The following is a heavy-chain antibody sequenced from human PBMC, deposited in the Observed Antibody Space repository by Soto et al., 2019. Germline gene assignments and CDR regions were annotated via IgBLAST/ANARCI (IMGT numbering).Heavy chain of an antibody. D-gene: IGHD5-18*01. CDR3: ARAEGRGYSYGFDY. Sequence: ASVKVSCKASGGTFSSYTISWVRQAPGQGLEWMGIINPSGGSTSYAQKFQGRVTMTRDTSTSTVYMELSSLRSEDTAVYYCARAEGRGYSYGFDYWGQGTLVTVSS. CDR2: INPSGGST. J-gene: IGHJ4*02. CDR1: GGTFSSYT. V-gene: IGHV1-46*01.